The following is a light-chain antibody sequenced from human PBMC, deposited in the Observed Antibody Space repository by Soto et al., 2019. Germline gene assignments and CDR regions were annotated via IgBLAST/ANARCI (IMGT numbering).Light chain of an antibody. Sequence: QSVLTQPPSASGTPGQRVTISCSGSDSNIGSNSVNWYQHLPGMAPKMLIFEVYNRPSGISDRFSGSKSGDTASLTISGLQAEDEADYYCISYIPSTTTHWVFGGGTKLTVL. V-gene: IGLV1-44*01. J-gene: IGLJ3*02. CDR2: EVY. CDR1: DSNIGSNS. CDR3: ISYIPSTTTHWV.